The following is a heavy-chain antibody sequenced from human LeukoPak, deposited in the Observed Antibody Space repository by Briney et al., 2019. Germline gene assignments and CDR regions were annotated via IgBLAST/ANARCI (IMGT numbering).Heavy chain of an antibody. V-gene: IGHV1-69*05. Sequence: HASGGTFSNYAISWVRQAPGQGLEWMGGIIPIFGPANYAQKFQGRVTITTDESTSTVYMELSSLRTEDTAVYYCARDLATYYMDVWGKGTTVTVS. CDR1: GGTFSNYA. CDR2: IIPIFGPA. J-gene: IGHJ6*03. CDR3: ARDLATYYMDV.